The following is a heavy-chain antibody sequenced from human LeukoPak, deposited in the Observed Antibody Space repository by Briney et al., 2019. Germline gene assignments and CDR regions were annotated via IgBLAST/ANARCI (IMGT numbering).Heavy chain of an antibody. CDR2: ISSSSSYI. V-gene: IGHV3-21*01. J-gene: IGHJ3*02. CDR1: GFIVSNNY. D-gene: IGHD3-9*01. CDR3: ARTILTGSADASDI. Sequence: GGSLRLSCAASGFIVSNNYMSWVRQAPGKGLEWVSSISSSSSYIYYADSVKGRFTISRDNAKNSLYLQMNSLRAEDTAVYYCARTILTGSADASDIWGQGTMVTVSS.